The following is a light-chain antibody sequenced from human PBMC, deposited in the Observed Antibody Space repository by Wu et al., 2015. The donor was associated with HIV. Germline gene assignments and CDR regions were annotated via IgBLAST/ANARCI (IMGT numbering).Light chain of an antibody. CDR2: DAS. Sequence: AIQLTQSPSSLSASIGDRVNITCRASQGIFTYLAWYQQTPGKAPRVLIYDASTLQTGVSSRFSGSGSGAHFTLTISGLQREDFAIYYCQQLNSFPLTFGQGSRLEI. CDR1: QGIFTY. CDR3: QQLNSFPLT. V-gene: IGKV1-13*02. J-gene: IGKJ5*01.